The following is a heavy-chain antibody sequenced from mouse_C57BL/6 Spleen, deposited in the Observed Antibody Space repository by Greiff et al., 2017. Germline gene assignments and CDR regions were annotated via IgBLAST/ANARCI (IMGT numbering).Heavy chain of an antibody. CDR1: GYTFTSYG. CDR2: IYPRSGNT. J-gene: IGHJ4*01. Sequence: QVQLQQSGAELARPGASVKLSCKASGYTFTSYGISWVKQRPGQGLEWIGEIYPRSGNTYYNEKFKGKATLTADKSSSTAYMELRSLTSEDSAVYFCARYGYGATDPSYAMDYWGQGTSVTVSS. V-gene: IGHV1-81*01. D-gene: IGHD2-2*01. CDR3: ARYGYGATDPSYAMDY.